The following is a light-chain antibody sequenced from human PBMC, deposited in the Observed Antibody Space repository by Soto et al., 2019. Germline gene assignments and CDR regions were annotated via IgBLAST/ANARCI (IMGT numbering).Light chain of an antibody. CDR1: QSVSSY. J-gene: IGKJ5*01. V-gene: IGKV3-11*01. Sequence: VLTQSPATLSLSPGERATLSCRASQSVSSYLAWYQQKPGQAPRLLIYDASNRATGIPARFSGSGSGTDFTLTINSLEPEDFAVYYCQQRSNWPSFGQGTRLEIK. CDR3: QQRSNWPS. CDR2: DAS.